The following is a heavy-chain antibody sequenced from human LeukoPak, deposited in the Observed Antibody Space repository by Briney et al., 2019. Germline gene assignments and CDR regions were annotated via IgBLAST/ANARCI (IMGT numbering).Heavy chain of an antibody. CDR1: GFIFSSYA. V-gene: IGHV3-23*01. Sequence: GGSLRLSWAASGFIFSSYAMSWVRQAPGEGLEGVSAISRRGGNSYYADSVKGRFTISRDNSKNTLYLQMNSLRAEDTAVYYCAKDSAYCGGDCSPYYFDYWGQGTLVTVSS. CDR3: AKDSAYCGGDCSPYYFDY. D-gene: IGHD2-21*01. J-gene: IGHJ4*02. CDR2: ISRRGGNS.